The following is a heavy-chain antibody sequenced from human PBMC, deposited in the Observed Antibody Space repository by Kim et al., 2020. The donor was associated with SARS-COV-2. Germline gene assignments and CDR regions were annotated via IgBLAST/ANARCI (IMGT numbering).Heavy chain of an antibody. CDR3: AKDAGGYAAYRVGGGYYYGMDV. J-gene: IGHJ6*02. CDR1: GFTFSSYG. CDR2: ISYDGSNK. Sequence: GGSLRLSCAASGFTFSSYGMHWVRQAPGKGLEWVAVISYDGSNKYYADSVKGRFTISRDNSKNTLYLQMNSLRAEDTAVYYCAKDAGGYAAYRVGGGYYYGMDVWGQGTTVTVSS. D-gene: IGHD5-12*01. V-gene: IGHV3-30*18.